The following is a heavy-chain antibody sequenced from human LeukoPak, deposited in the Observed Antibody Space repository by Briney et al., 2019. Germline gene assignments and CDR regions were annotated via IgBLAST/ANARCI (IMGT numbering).Heavy chain of an antibody. CDR1: GGSISSYY. CDR2: IYYSGST. D-gene: IGHD2/OR15-2a*01. V-gene: IGHV4-59*01. J-gene: IGHJ5*02. CDR3: ARAVKGPCTLNWFDP. Sequence: SETLSLTCTVSGGSISSYYWSWIRQPPGKGLEWIGYIYYSGSTNYNPSLKSRVTISVDTSKNQFSLKLSSVTAADTAVYYCARAVKGPCTLNWFDPWGQGTLVTVSS.